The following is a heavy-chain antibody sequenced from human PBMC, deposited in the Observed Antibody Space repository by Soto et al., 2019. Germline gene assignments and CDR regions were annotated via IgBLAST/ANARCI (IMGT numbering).Heavy chain of an antibody. V-gene: IGHV4-30-2*01. CDR3: ARGRGSYSAGFDY. CDR2: IFRSGST. Sequence: SETLSLTCAVFGGSITSGGYSWSWIRQPPGKGLEWIGYIFRSGSTSYTPSLKSRVTISLDRSKNQFSLNLSSVTAADTAVYFCARGRGSYSAGFDYWGQGALVTVSS. CDR1: GGSITSGGYS. J-gene: IGHJ4*02. D-gene: IGHD1-26*01.